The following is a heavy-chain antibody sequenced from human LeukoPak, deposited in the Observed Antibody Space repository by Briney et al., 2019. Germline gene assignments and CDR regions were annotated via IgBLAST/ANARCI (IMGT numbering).Heavy chain of an antibody. Sequence: GGSLRLSCAASGFTFSDYYMSWIRQAPGKGLEWVSYISSSGSTIYYADSVKGRFTISRDNAKNSLYLQMNSLRAEDTAVYYCARDMAQDYYDYPYGMDVWGQGTKVTVSS. V-gene: IGHV3-11*01. CDR2: ISSSGSTI. D-gene: IGHD3-22*01. CDR1: GFTFSDYY. J-gene: IGHJ6*02. CDR3: ARDMAQDYYDYPYGMDV.